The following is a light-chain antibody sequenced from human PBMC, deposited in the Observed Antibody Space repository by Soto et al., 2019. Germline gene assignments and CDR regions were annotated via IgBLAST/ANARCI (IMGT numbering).Light chain of an antibody. CDR1: SSNIGSGT. CDR2: ANN. Sequence: QPVLTQPPSVSGTPGQRVTISCSGSSSNIGSGTVNWYQQLPGTAPIRLIYANNHRPSGVPDRFSASKSGTSASLAISGLLSEDEADYYCQSCDSRLSGLVFGGGTKLTVL. J-gene: IGLJ2*01. V-gene: IGLV1-44*01. CDR3: QSCDSRLSGLV.